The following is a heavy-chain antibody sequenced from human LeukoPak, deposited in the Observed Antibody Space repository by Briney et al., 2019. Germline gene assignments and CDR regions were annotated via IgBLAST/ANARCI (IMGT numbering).Heavy chain of an antibody. J-gene: IGHJ4*02. D-gene: IGHD1-26*01. CDR1: GGSFSGYY. Sequence: PSETLSLTCAVYGGSFSGYYWNWIRQAPGKGLEWIGEINHSGSTRYNPSLKSRLTMSVDTSKNQFSLKLSSVTAADTAVYYCARVDGKGYFDYWGQGTLVTVSS. V-gene: IGHV4-34*01. CDR2: INHSGST. CDR3: ARVDGKGYFDY.